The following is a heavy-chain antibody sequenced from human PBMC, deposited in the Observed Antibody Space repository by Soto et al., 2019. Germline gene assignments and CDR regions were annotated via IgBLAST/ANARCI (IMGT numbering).Heavy chain of an antibody. CDR3: ARSAGGYIVIVPANYYYGMDV. J-gene: IGHJ6*02. CDR2: IYYSGST. Sequence: QVQLQESGPGLVKPSETLSLTCTVSGGSVSSGSYYWSWIRQPPGKALEWIGYIYYSGSTNYNPSLESRVTISVDTSKNQFSLKLGSVTAADTAVYYCARSAGGYIVIVPANYYYGMDVWGQGTTGTVSS. D-gene: IGHD2-2*01. CDR1: GGSVSSGSYY. V-gene: IGHV4-61*01.